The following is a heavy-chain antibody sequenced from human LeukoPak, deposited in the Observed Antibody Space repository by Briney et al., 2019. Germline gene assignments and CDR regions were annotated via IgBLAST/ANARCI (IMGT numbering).Heavy chain of an antibody. CDR2: IYSGGST. J-gene: IGHJ4*02. V-gene: IGHV3-53*01. D-gene: IGHD3-9*01. Sequence: PGGSLRLSCAASGFTVSSNYMSWVRQAPGKGLEWVSVIYSGGSTYYADSVKGRFTISRDNSKNTLYLQMNSLRAEDTAVYYCARVWYGILTGYVDYWGQGTLVTVSS. CDR3: ARVWYGILTGYVDY. CDR1: GFTVSSNY.